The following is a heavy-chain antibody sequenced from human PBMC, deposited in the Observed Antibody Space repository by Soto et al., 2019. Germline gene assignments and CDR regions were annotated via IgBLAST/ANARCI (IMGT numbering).Heavy chain of an antibody. D-gene: IGHD4-17*01. CDR3: AHPRGYGVFDAVDI. CDR2: ISSSGDST. J-gene: IGHJ3*02. Sequence: GGSLRLSCAASGFIFSAYAMKWVRQAPGKGLEWVSAISSSGDSTYYAESVRGRFTISRDNSIKTLYLQMSSLRTEDTAVYYCAHPRGYGVFDAVDIWGQGTMVTVSS. CDR1: GFIFSAYA. V-gene: IGHV3-23*01.